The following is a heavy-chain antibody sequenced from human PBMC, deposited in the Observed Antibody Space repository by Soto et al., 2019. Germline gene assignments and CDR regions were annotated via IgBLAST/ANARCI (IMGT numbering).Heavy chain of an antibody. J-gene: IGHJ5*02. V-gene: IGHV3-30-3*01. CDR1: GFTFSSYA. Sequence: GGSLRLSCAASGFTFSSYAMHWVRQAPGKGLEWVAVISYDGSNKYYADSVKGRFTISRDNSKNTLYLQMNSLRAEDTAVYYCARESRAAAPGWFDPWGQGTLVTVS. D-gene: IGHD6-13*01. CDR3: ARESRAAAPGWFDP. CDR2: ISYDGSNK.